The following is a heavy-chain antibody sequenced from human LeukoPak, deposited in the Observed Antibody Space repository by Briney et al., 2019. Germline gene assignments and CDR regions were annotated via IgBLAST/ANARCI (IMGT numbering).Heavy chain of an antibody. CDR2: LSGSGATT. J-gene: IGHJ4*02. CDR3: AKGIKASGTYYHFGY. CDR1: GFTFSSYA. D-gene: IGHD3-10*01. V-gene: IGHV3-23*01. Sequence: PGGSLRLSCAASGFTFSSYAMSWVRQAPGKGLEWVSALSGSGATTYYADSVEGRFTISRDNSKNTLYLQVNSLRAEDTAVYYCAKGIKASGTYYHFGYWGQGTLVTVSS.